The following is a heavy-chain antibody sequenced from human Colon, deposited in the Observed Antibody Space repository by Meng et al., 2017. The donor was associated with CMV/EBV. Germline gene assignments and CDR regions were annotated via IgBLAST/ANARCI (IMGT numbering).Heavy chain of an antibody. D-gene: IGHD3-3*01. V-gene: IGHV4-30-4*08. J-gene: IGHJ4*02. Sequence: LRLSCTLSGDSFTSGDYYLDWLPQSPGMGSEWIGYIHCSVSTYYQPSLRGRLTISVDTSKNECSLNLTSVTAADTGMYYCVRPSSYYLNFDYWGQGTLVTVSS. CDR3: VRPSSYYLNFDY. CDR2: IHCSVST. CDR1: GDSFTSGDYY.